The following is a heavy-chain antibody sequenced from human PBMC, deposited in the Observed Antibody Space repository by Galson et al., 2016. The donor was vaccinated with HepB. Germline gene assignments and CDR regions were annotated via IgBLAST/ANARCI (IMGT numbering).Heavy chain of an antibody. V-gene: IGHV3-23*01. Sequence: SLRLSCAASGFTFSSYAMTWVRQAPGKGLEWVSTISGSGDNTYYADSVKGRFTISRDNSKNTQSLQMNSLRDEDTALYYCARGGTPSGLDIWGQGTMVTVSS. CDR2: ISGSGDNT. J-gene: IGHJ3*02. CDR3: ARGGTPSGLDI. CDR1: GFTFSSYA. D-gene: IGHD3-16*01.